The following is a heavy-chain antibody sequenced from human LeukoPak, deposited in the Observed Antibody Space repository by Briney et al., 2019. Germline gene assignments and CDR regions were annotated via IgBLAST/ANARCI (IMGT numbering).Heavy chain of an antibody. J-gene: IGHJ4*02. Sequence: SQTLSLTCAISGDRVSSNSATWTWIRQSPSRGLGWLGRTYYRSKWYNDYAVSVKSRILINSDTSKNQFSLQLNSVTPEDTAVYYCARGSSSNSWYFDYWGQGTLVTVSS. CDR1: GDRVSSNSAT. CDR3: ARGSSSNSWYFDY. CDR2: TYYRSKWYN. V-gene: IGHV6-1*01. D-gene: IGHD6-13*01.